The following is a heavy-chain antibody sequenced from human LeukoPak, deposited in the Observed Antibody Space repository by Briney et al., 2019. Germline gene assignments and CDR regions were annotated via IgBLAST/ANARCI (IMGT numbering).Heavy chain of an antibody. D-gene: IGHD3-10*01. J-gene: IGHJ4*02. CDR3: AKGLVRGVIITALDY. V-gene: IGHV3-53*01. CDR2: IYSGGST. CDR1: GFTVSSNY. Sequence: GGSLRLSCAASGFTVSSNYMSWVRQAPGKGLEWVSIIYSGGSTFYADSVKGRFTISRDNSKNTLYLQMNSLRAEDTAVYYCAKGLVRGVIITALDYWGQGTLVTVSS.